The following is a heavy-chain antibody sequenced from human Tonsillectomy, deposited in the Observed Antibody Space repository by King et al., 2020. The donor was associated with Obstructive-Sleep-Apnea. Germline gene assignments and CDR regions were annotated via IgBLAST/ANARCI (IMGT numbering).Heavy chain of an antibody. CDR3: AHEGLAAAEYFQR. Sequence: ITLKESGPTVVEPTQTLTLTCTFSGFSRSTSGVGVGWIRQPPEKALGWLAVIYWDDDKPYSPSLKSRLTITKDTPKNQVVLKMTNMDPVDTATYYCAHEGLAAAEYFQRCGQGTLVTVSS. D-gene: IGHD6-13*01. V-gene: IGHV2-5*02. J-gene: IGHJ1*01. CDR1: GFSRSTSGVG. CDR2: IYWDDDK.